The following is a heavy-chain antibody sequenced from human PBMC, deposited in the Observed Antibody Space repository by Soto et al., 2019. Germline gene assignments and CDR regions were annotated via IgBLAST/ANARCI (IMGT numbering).Heavy chain of an antibody. D-gene: IGHD6-13*01. CDR2: IYYSGST. V-gene: IGHV4-39*01. Sequence: SETLSLTCTVSGGSISSSSFHWGWIRQPPGKGLEWIGSIYYSGSTYYSPSLKSRVTISVDTSKNQFSLKLSSVTAADTAVYYCAIRERAAGTDWWFDPRGQGTLVTVSS. J-gene: IGHJ5*02. CDR3: AIRERAAGTDWWFDP. CDR1: GGSISSSSFH.